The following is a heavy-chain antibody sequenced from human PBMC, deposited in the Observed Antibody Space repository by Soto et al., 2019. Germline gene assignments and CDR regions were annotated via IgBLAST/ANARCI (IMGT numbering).Heavy chain of an antibody. Sequence: GESLKISCKGSGYSFTSYWIGWVRQMPGKGLEWMGIIYPGDSDTRYSPSFQGQVTISADRSISTAYLQWSSLKASDTAMYYCARTVYGSGTLNWFDPWGQGTLVTVSS. D-gene: IGHD3-10*01. V-gene: IGHV5-51*01. J-gene: IGHJ5*02. CDR2: IYPGDSDT. CDR3: ARTVYGSGTLNWFDP. CDR1: GYSFTSYW.